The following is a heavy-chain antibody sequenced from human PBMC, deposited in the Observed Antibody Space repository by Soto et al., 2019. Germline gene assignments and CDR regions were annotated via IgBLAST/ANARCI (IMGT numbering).Heavy chain of an antibody. CDR2: IIPMSGRP. J-gene: IGHJ5*02. CDR3: TRRGRESANWFDP. CDR1: GGTFNSFS. Sequence: QVQLVQSGAEVKTPGSSVKVSCKASGGTFNSFSIDWVRQAPGQGLEWMGGIIPMSGRPNHAQRFQGRVTFSADKSTNTVYMEVNRLTYEDTAVYYCTRRGRESANWFDPWGQGTLVTVSS. V-gene: IGHV1-69*06.